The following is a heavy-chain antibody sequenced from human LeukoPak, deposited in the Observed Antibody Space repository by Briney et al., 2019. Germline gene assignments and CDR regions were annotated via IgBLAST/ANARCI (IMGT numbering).Heavy chain of an antibody. V-gene: IGHV1-18*01. J-gene: IGHJ3*02. CDR1: GYTFTSYG. CDR2: ISAYNGNT. D-gene: IGHD3-22*01. Sequence: ASVKVSCKASGYTFTSYGIGGVRHAPGQGLEWMGWISAYNGNTNYAQKLQGRVTMTTDTSMSTAYMELRSLRSDDTAVYYCARVYYDSSGYYYFRAFDIWGQGTMVTVSS. CDR3: ARVYYDSSGYYYFRAFDI.